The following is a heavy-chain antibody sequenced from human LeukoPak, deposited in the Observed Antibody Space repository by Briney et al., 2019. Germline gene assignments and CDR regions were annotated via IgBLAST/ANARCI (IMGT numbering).Heavy chain of an antibody. CDR1: GFTFSSYD. J-gene: IGHJ4*02. CDR3: ANHRLGDYYDSSGKYYFDY. V-gene: IGHV3-23*01. Sequence: GGSLRLSCAAFGFTFSSYDMSWVRQAPGKGLEWVSSFSGRGGGTFYTDSVKGRFTISRDNSKDTLYLQMNSLRAEDTAVYYCANHRLGDYYDSSGKYYFDYWGQGTLVTVSS. CDR2: FSGRGGGT. D-gene: IGHD3-22*01.